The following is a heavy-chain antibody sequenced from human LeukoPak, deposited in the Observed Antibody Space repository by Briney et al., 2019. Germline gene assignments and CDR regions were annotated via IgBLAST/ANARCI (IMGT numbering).Heavy chain of an antibody. CDR3: ARVVVVAAGGDYYYYYGMDV. D-gene: IGHD2-15*01. CDR1: GGTFSSYA. CDR2: IIPIFGTA. J-gene: IGHJ6*04. V-gene: IGHV1-69*06. Sequence: ASVKVSCKASGGTFSSYAISWVRQAPGQGLEWMGGIIPIFGTANYAQEFQGRVTITADKSTSTAYMELSSLRSEDTAVYYCARVVVVAAGGDYYYYYGMDVWGKGTTVTVSS.